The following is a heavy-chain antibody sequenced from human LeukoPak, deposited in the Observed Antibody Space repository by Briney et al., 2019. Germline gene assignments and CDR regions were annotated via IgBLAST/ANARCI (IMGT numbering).Heavy chain of an antibody. CDR3: VRSLDY. Sequence: GGSLRLSCAASGFPFSSYAMNWVRQAPGKGLEWVSVIAGSDGFTQYADSVKGRFSISRDNSKNTVYLQMNRLRVEDTALYYCVRSLDYWGQGTLVTVSS. CDR2: IAGSDGFT. V-gene: IGHV3-23*01. CDR1: GFPFSSYA. J-gene: IGHJ4*02.